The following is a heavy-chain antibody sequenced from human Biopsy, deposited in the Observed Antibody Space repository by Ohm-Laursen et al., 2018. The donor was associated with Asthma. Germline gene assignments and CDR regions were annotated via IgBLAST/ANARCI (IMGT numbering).Heavy chain of an antibody. CDR2: IYYSGST. J-gene: IGHJ4*02. V-gene: IGHV4-31*03. Sequence: SQTLSLTCTVSGGSISSGGYYWTWIRQHPGKGLEWIGFIYYSGSTYYNPSLKSRVSISIDTSKNQFSLKLSSVTAADTAVYYCARGGSYSSRRYYFDYWGQGTLVTVSS. CDR1: GGSISSGGYY. CDR3: ARGGSYSSRRYYFDY. D-gene: IGHD1-26*01.